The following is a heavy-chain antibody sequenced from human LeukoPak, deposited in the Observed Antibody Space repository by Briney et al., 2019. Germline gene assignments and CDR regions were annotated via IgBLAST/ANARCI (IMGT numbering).Heavy chain of an antibody. Sequence: ASVKVSCKASGYTFTSYGISRVRQAPGQGLEWMGWISAYNGNTNYAQKLQGRVTMTTDTSTSTAYMELRSLRSDDTAVYYCAREALGYTQSAIAFDPWGQGTLVTVSS. D-gene: IGHD2-2*02. CDR3: AREALGYTQSAIAFDP. V-gene: IGHV1-18*01. CDR2: ISAYNGNT. J-gene: IGHJ5*02. CDR1: GYTFTSYG.